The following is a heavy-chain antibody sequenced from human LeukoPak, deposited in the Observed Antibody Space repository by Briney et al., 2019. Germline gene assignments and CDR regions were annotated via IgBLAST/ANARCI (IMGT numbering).Heavy chain of an antibody. J-gene: IGHJ4*02. D-gene: IGHD3-10*01. CDR2: ISGSGGST. V-gene: IGHV3-23*01. CDR1: GFTFSSYA. Sequence: GGSLRLSCAASGFTFSSYAVSWVRQAPGKGLEWVSAISGSGGSTYYADSVKGRFTISRDNSKNTLYLQMNSLRAEDTAVYYCAKGPYGSGSFDYWGQGTLVTVSS. CDR3: AKGPYGSGSFDY.